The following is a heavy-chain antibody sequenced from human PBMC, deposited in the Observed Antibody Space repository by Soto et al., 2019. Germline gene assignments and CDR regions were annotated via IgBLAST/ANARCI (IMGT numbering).Heavy chain of an antibody. V-gene: IGHV4-30-2*01. CDR1: GGSISSGGYS. D-gene: IGHD3-22*01. J-gene: IGHJ3*02. CDR3: ARDLPPSYDSSGYSVFDI. CDR2: IYHSGST. Sequence: SETLSLTCAVSGGSISSGGYSWSWIRQPPGKGLEWIGYIYHSGSTYYNPSLKSRVTISVDTSKNQFSLKLSSVTAADTAVYYCARDLPPSYDSSGYSVFDIWGQGTMVTVSS.